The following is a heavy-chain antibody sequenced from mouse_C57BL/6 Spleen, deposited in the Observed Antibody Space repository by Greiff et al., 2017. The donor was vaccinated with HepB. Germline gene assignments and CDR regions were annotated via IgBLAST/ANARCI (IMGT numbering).Heavy chain of an antibody. D-gene: IGHD1-1*01. CDR3: ARTFATVVSMDY. CDR1: GYAFSSSW. V-gene: IGHV1-82*01. J-gene: IGHJ4*01. CDR2: IYPGDGDT. Sequence: QVQLQQSGPELVKPGASVKISCKASGYAFSSSWMNWVKQRPGKGLEWIGRIYPGDGDTNYNGKFKGKATLTADQSSSTAYMQLNSLTSEDSAVYYCARTFATVVSMDYWGQGTSVTVSS.